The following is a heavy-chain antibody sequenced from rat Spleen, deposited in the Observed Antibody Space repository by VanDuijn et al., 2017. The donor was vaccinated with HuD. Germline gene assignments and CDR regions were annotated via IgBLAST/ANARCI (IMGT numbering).Heavy chain of an antibody. Sequence: QVQLKESGPGLVQPSQTLSLTCTVAGFSLTSYNVHWVRQPPGKGLEWMGVIWSGGNTAYNSLLKSRLTISRDTSKSQVFLKKNSIQTEDTGTYYCAREGKLGVRGYYFDYLGQGVRVTVSS. J-gene: IGHJ2*01. CDR2: IWSGGNT. CDR1: GFSLTSYN. CDR3: AREGKLGVRGYYFDY. D-gene: IGHD5-1*01. V-gene: IGHV2-30*01.